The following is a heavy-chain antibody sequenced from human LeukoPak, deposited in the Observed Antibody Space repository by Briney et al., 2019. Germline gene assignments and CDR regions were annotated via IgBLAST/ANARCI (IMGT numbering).Heavy chain of an antibody. D-gene: IGHD2-8*01. Sequence: GGSLRLSSAASGFTFSSYAMSWVRQAPGKGLEWVSAISGSGGSTYYADSVKGRFTISRDNSKNTLYLQMNSLRAEDTAVYYCAKAYCTNGVCPPGYFDYWGQGTLVTVSS. CDR2: ISGSGGST. CDR3: AKAYCTNGVCPPGYFDY. J-gene: IGHJ4*02. CDR1: GFTFSSYA. V-gene: IGHV3-23*01.